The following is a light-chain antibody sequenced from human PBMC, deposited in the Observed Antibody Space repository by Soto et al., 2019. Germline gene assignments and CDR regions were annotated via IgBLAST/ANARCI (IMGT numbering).Light chain of an antibody. V-gene: IGKV1-5*03. J-gene: IGKJ5*01. CDR2: RAS. CDR1: QNINTW. Sequence: NQMTKSPSTVSASVGDRVTITCRASQNINTWLAWYQQKPGKAPKLLIYRASSLESGVPSRFSGSGSGTEFTLTISNLQPDDFATYYCQQYNSPYTLGQGTRLDNK. CDR3: QQYNSPYT.